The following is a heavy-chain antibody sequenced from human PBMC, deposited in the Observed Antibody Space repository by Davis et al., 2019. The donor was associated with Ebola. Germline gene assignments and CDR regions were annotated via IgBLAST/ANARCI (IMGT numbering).Heavy chain of an antibody. V-gene: IGHV3-48*02. J-gene: IGHJ4*02. Sequence: GGSLRLSCAASGFTFSSYAMSWVRQAPGKGLEWVSYISSSSSTIYYADSVKGRFTISRDNAKNSLYLQMNSLRDEDTAVYYCARVPIVATIRADYWGQGTLVTVSS. CDR1: GFTFSSYA. CDR3: ARVPIVATIRADY. CDR2: ISSSSSTI. D-gene: IGHD5-12*01.